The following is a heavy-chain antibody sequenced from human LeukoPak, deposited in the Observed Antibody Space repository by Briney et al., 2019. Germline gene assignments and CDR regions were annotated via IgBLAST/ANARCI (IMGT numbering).Heavy chain of an antibody. Sequence: PVASVKVSCKASGYTFTGYYMHWVRQAPGQGLEWMGWINPNSGGTNYAQKFQGRVTMTRDTSISTAYMELSRLRSDDTAVYYCARCPGFWGSYRYTFDYWGQGTLVTVSS. CDR2: INPNSGGT. V-gene: IGHV1-2*02. J-gene: IGHJ4*02. CDR3: ARCPGFWGSYRYTFDY. D-gene: IGHD3-16*02. CDR1: GYTFTGYY.